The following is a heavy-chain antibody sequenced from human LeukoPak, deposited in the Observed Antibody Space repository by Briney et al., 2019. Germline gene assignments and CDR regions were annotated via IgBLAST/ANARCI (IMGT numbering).Heavy chain of an antibody. D-gene: IGHD2-21*02. CDR2: ISSSGSTI. CDR1: GFTYSTCG. J-gene: IGHJ4*02. CDR3: ARVFHMTSDY. V-gene: IGHV3-48*04. Sequence: GGSLRLSCAASGFTYSTCGMSWVRQAPGKGLEWVSYISSSGSTIYYADSVKGRFTISRDNAKNSLYLQMNSLRAEDTAVYYCARVFHMTSDYWGQGTLVTVSS.